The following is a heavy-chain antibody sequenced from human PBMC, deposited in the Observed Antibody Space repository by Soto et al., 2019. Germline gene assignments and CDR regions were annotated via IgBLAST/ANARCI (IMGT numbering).Heavy chain of an antibody. Sequence: ASVKVSCKACGYTFITYFMHWVRQAPGQGLEWMGVINPSRGTTTYAQKFQDRVTMTRDTSASTVYMELSSLRSEDTAMYYCARSYISSSYWFDPWGQGTLVTVSS. CDR3: ARSYISSSYWFDP. D-gene: IGHD6-6*01. CDR1: GYTFITYF. CDR2: INPSRGTT. V-gene: IGHV1-46*03. J-gene: IGHJ5*02.